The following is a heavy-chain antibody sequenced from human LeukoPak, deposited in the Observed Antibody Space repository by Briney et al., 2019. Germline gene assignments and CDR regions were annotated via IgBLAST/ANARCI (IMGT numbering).Heavy chain of an antibody. D-gene: IGHD1-26*01. CDR1: GFTFDDYA. Sequence: PGRSLRLSCAASGFTFDDYAMHWVRQAPGRGLEWVSGISWNSGSIGYADSVKGRFTISRDNAKNSLYLQMNSLRAEDTALYYCAKNQKWELLGPLDYWGQGTLVTVSS. V-gene: IGHV3-9*01. CDR2: ISWNSGSI. CDR3: AKNQKWELLGPLDY. J-gene: IGHJ4*02.